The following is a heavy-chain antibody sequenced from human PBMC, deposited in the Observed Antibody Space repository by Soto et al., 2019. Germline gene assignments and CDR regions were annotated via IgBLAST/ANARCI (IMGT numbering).Heavy chain of an antibody. D-gene: IGHD6-6*01. CDR3: ARTLSSSAENWFDP. CDR2: TYYRSKWYN. CDR1: GDSVSSNSAA. Sequence: PSQTLSLTCAISGDSVSSNSAAWNWIRQSPSRGLEWLGRTYYRSKWYNDYAVSVKSRITINPDTSKNQFSLQLNSVTHEDTAVYFCARTLSSSAENWFDPWGQGTLVTVSS. J-gene: IGHJ5*02. V-gene: IGHV6-1*01.